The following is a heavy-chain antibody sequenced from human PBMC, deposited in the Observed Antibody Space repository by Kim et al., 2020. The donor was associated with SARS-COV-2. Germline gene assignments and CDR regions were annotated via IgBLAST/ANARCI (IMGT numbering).Heavy chain of an antibody. CDR1: GFTFSSYW. V-gene: IGHV3-7*01. Sequence: GGSLRLSCAASGFTFSSYWMSWVRQAPGKGLEWVANIKQDGSEKYYVDSVKGRFTISRDNAKNSLYLQMNSLRAEDTAVYYCARGITYYDILTGYSNLYYYYYGMDVWGQGTTVTVSS. J-gene: IGHJ6*02. D-gene: IGHD3-9*01. CDR3: ARGITYYDILTGYSNLYYYYYGMDV. CDR2: IKQDGSEK.